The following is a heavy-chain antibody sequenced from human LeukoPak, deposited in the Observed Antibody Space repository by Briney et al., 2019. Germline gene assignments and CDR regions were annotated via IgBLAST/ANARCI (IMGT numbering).Heavy chain of an antibody. Sequence: GASVKVSCKASGYTFTSYYMHWVRQAPGQGLEWMGGIIPIFGTANYAQKFQGRVTITADKSTSTAYMELSSLRSEDTAVYYCARSSTMIFPYYWGQGTLVTVSS. J-gene: IGHJ4*02. CDR1: GYTFTSYY. CDR3: ARSSTMIFPYY. D-gene: IGHD3-22*01. V-gene: IGHV1-69*06. CDR2: IIPIFGTA.